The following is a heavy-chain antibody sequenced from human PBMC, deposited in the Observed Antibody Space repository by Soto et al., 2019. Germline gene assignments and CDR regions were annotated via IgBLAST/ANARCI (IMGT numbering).Heavy chain of an antibody. Sequence: WGSLRLSCAASGFTFSSYGMHWVRQAPGKGLEWVAVIWYDGSNKYYADSVKGRFTISRDNSKNTLYLQMNSLRAEDTAVYYCARLGYCSSTSCPNATYYYYGMDVWGQGTKVTVSS. CDR1: GFTFSSYG. CDR2: IWYDGSNK. J-gene: IGHJ6*02. V-gene: IGHV3-33*01. D-gene: IGHD2-2*01. CDR3: ARLGYCSSTSCPNATYYYYGMDV.